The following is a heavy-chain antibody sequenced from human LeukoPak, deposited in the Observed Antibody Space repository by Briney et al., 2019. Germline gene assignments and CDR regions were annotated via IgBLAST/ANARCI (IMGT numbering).Heavy chain of an antibody. CDR1: GFTFSSYS. CDR3: TRGWDYDILTGSDY. CDR2: ISSSSTYI. V-gene: IGHV3-21*01. Sequence: PGGSLRLSCAASGFTFSSYSMNWVRQAPGKGLEWVSFISSSSTYIYYADSVKGRFTISRDNAKNSLYLQMNSLRAEDTAVYYCTRGWDYDILTGSDYWSQGTLVTVSS. J-gene: IGHJ4*02. D-gene: IGHD3-9*01.